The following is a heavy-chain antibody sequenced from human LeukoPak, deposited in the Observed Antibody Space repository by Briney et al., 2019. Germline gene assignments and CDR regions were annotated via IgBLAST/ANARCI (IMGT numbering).Heavy chain of an antibody. D-gene: IGHD5-24*01. CDR1: GGSISSSNW. Sequence: GTLSLTCAVSGGSISSSNWWSWVRQAPGKGLEWVSVIYSGGSAYYADSVKGRFTISRDNSKNTLCLQMNSLRAEDTAVYYCARYDYTYDYFDYWGQGTLVTVSS. CDR3: ARYDYTYDYFDY. J-gene: IGHJ4*02. V-gene: IGHV3-53*01. CDR2: IYSGGSA.